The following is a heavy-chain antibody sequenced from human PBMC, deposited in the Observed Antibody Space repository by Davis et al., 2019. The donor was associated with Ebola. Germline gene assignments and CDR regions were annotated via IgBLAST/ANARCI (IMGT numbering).Heavy chain of an antibody. CDR2: IYYSGST. V-gene: IGHV4-59*01. Sequence: SETLSLTCTVSGGSISSYYWSWIRQLPGKGLEWIGYIYYSGSTNYNPSLKSRVTISVDTSKNQFSLKLSSVTAADTAVYYCARVTYYYGMDVWGQGTTVTVSS. J-gene: IGHJ6*02. CDR1: GGSISSYY. CDR3: ARVTYYYGMDV.